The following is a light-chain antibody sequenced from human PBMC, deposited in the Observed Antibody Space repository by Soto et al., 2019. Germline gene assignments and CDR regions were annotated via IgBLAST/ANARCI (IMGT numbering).Light chain of an antibody. CDR2: EVS. Sequence: DIVPILTPLSLSVTPGQPASISCKSSQSVLHNDSKTYLSWFLQRPGQPPHLLIYEVSTRFSGVPDRFSGSGSGTDFTLTISRLEPEDFAVYYCQQYGNSPITFGQGTRLDIK. V-gene: IGKV2D-29*01. J-gene: IGKJ5*01. CDR3: QQYGNSPIT. CDR1: QSVLHNDSKTY.